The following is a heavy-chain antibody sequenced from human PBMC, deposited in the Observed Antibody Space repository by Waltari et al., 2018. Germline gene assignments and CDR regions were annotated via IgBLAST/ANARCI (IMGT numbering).Heavy chain of an antibody. D-gene: IGHD5-18*01. CDR2: ISTNTGTP. CDR3: ARGIQLWGRGSWYFDD. CDR1: GYIFTNYA. Sequence: QVQLVQSGSELKKPGAAVKVSCTASGYIFTNYAMTWVRQAPGQGLEWLGWISTNTGTPTIAQGFTGRFVFSLDTSVSTAYLQISSLKAEDTAVYYCARGIQLWGRGSWYFDDWGQGTLVTVSS. J-gene: IGHJ4*02. V-gene: IGHV7-4-1*02.